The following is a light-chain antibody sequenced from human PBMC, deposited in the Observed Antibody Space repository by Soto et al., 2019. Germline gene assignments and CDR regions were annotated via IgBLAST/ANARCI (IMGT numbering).Light chain of an antibody. Sequence: DIQMTQSPSTLSASVGGRVTITCRASQSVGTWVAWYQQKPGKVHKRLIYAASSLQSRVPSRFSGSGSGTEFTLTISSLQPEEFATYYCLQHNSYPRTFGQGTKVDI. CDR3: LQHNSYPRT. CDR1: QSVGTW. V-gene: IGKV1-17*01. CDR2: AAS. J-gene: IGKJ1*01.